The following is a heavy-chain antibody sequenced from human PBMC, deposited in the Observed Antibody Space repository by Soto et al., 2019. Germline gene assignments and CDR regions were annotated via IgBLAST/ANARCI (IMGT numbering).Heavy chain of an antibody. CDR2: IYYSGST. D-gene: IGHD2-15*01. CDR3: ARKVCSGGSCYTNWFDP. CDR1: GGSVSSGSYY. V-gene: IGHV4-61*01. Sequence: SETLSLTCTVSGGSVSSGSYYWSWIRQPPGKGLEWIGYIYYSGSTNYNPSLKSRVTISVDTSKNQFSLKLSSVTAADTAVYYCARKVCSGGSCYTNWFDPWGQGTLVIVSA. J-gene: IGHJ5*02.